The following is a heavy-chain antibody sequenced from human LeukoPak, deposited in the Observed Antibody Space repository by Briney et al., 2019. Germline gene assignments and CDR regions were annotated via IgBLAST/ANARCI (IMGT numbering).Heavy chain of an antibody. V-gene: IGHV3-21*01. CDR3: ASVWFGEEDY. J-gene: IGHJ4*02. CDR1: GFTFSSYS. D-gene: IGHD3-10*01. Sequence: GGSLRLSCAASGFTFSSYSMNWVRQAPGKGLEWVSSISSSSSYIYYADSVKGRSTISRDNAKNSLYLQMNSLRAEDTAVYYCASVWFGEEDYWGQGTLVIVSS. CDR2: ISSSSSYI.